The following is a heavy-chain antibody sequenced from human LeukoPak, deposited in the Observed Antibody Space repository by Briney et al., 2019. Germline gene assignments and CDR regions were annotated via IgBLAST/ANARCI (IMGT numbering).Heavy chain of an antibody. CDR1: GFMLCSYI. V-gene: IGHV3-48*01. CDR2: ICSRSSTI. D-gene: IGHD6-13*01. Sequence: GGSLRLSCVPSGFMLCSYIVNCVRPAPGKGLEWISYICSRSSTIDYADSVKGRFTISRDNAKNSLYLQMNNLRVEDTAVYYCVGIAATFDVFDLWGQGTMVTVSS. J-gene: IGHJ3*01. CDR3: VGIAATFDVFDL.